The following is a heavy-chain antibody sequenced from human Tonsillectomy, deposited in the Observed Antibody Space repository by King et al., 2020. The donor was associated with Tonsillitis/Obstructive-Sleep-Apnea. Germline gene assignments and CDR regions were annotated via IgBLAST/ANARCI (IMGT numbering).Heavy chain of an antibody. D-gene: IGHD1-26*01. CDR2: INPNSGGT. CDR1: GYTFTGYY. CDR3: ARGGLSVGGWKLLCPNDY. J-gene: IGHJ4*02. Sequence: QLVQSGAEVKKPGASVKVSCKASGYTFTGYYMHWVRQAPGQGLEWMGWINPNSGGTNYAQKFQGWVTMTRDTSISTAYMELSRLRSDDTAVYYCARGGLSVGGWKLLCPNDYGGQGTLVTVSS. V-gene: IGHV1-2*04.